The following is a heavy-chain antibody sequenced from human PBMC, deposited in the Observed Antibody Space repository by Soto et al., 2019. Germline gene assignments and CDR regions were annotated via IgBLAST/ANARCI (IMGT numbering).Heavy chain of an antibody. CDR2: IYWNDDK. D-gene: IGHD3-10*01. CDR3: ARDYMVRGRDSNWFDP. Sequence: GPTLVNPTQTLTLTCTFSGFSLSTSGVGVGWIRQPPGKALEWLALIYWNDDKRYSPSLKSRLTITKDTSKNQVVLTMTNMDPVDTAVYYCARDYMVRGRDSNWFDPWGQGTLVTVSS. CDR1: GFSLSTSGVG. V-gene: IGHV2-5*01. J-gene: IGHJ5*02.